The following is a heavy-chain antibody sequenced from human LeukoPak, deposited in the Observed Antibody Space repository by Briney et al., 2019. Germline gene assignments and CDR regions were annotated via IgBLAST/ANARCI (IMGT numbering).Heavy chain of an antibody. CDR3: TRRDYGDYVDI. D-gene: IGHD4-17*01. CDR1: GFTFSSYG. V-gene: IGHV3-73*01. CDR2: IRSKANSYAT. J-gene: IGHJ3*02. Sequence: PGGSLRLSCAASGFTFSSYGMHWVRQASGKGLEWVGRIRSKANSYATAYAASVKGRFTISRDDSKNTAYLQMNSLKTEDTAVYYCTRRDYGDYVDIWGQGTTVTVSS.